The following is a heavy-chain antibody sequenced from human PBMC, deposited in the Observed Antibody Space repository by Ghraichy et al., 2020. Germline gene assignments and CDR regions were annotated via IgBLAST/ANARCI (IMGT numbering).Heavy chain of an antibody. J-gene: IGHJ4*02. V-gene: IGHV4-4*02. CDR1: GGSISSSNW. CDR3: ARGGSSGWSYYFDY. Sequence: SETLSLTCAVSGGSISSSNWWSWVRQPPGKGLEWIGEIYHSGSTNYNPSLKSRVTISVDKSKNQFSLKLSSVTAADTAVYYCARGGSSGWSYYFDYWGQGTLVTVSS. D-gene: IGHD6-19*01. CDR2: IYHSGST.